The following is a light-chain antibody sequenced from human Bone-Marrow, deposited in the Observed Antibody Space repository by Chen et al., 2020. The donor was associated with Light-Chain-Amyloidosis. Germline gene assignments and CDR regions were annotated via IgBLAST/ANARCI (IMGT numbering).Light chain of an antibody. CDR3: SSYTITNTLV. CDR1: SSDVGGDNH. J-gene: IGLJ1*01. CDR2: EVT. V-gene: IGLV2-14*01. Sequence: QSALTQPASVSGSPGQSITISCTGTSSDVGGDNHVSWYQQHPDKAPQLMIYEVTNRPSWVPDRFSGSNSDNTASLTISGLQTEDDADYFCSSYTITNTLVFGSGTRVAVL.